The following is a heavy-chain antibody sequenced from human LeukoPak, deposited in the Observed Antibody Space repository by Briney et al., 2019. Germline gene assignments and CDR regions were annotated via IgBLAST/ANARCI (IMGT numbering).Heavy chain of an antibody. Sequence: GGSLRLSCAASGFTFSSYSMNWVRQAPGKGLEWVSSISSSSSYIYYADSVKGRFTISRDNAKNSLYLQMNSLRAEDTAVYYCARASISLGRSPFDYWGQGTLVTVSS. CDR2: ISSSSSYI. V-gene: IGHV3-21*01. CDR3: ARASISLGRSPFDY. J-gene: IGHJ4*02. CDR1: GFTFSSYS. D-gene: IGHD7-27*01.